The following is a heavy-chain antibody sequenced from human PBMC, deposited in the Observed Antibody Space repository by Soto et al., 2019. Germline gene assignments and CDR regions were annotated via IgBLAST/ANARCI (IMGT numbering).Heavy chain of an antibody. Sequence: PGGSLRLSCAASGFTFSSYAMSWVRQAPGKGLEWVSAISGSDGSTYYADSVKGRFTISRDNSKNTLYLQMNSLRAEDTAVYYCAKGRIVVNEPFDYWGQGTLVTVSS. CDR2: ISGSDGST. CDR3: AKGRIVVNEPFDY. V-gene: IGHV3-23*01. J-gene: IGHJ4*02. CDR1: GFTFSSYA. D-gene: IGHD3-22*01.